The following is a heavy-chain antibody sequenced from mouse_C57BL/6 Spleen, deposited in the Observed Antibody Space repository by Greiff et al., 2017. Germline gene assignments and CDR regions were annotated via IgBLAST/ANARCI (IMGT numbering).Heavy chain of an antibody. J-gene: IGHJ4*01. CDR3: ARDGNDGNYAMEY. V-gene: IGHV1-26*01. D-gene: IGHD2-2*01. CDR2: INPNNGGT. CDR1: GYTFTDYY. Sequence: EVQLQQSGPELVKPGASVKISCKASGYTFTDYYMHWVKQSPGKGLEWIGDINPNNGGTSYNQKFKGKATLTVDKSSSTAYMELRSLTSEDSAVYYCARDGNDGNYAMEYWGQGTSVTASS.